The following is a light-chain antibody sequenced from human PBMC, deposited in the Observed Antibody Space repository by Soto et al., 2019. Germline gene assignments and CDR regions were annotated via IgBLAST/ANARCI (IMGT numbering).Light chain of an antibody. CDR1: RSISSW. CDR2: DAS. CDR3: QQYHNYRT. J-gene: IGKJ1*01. V-gene: IGKV1-5*01. Sequence: DIQMTQSPSTLSASVGDRVTITCRASRSISSWLAWYQQKPGKAPNLLIYDASNLESGVPSRFSGSGSGTEFTLTIHSLQPDDFATYYCQQYHNYRTFGQGTKV.